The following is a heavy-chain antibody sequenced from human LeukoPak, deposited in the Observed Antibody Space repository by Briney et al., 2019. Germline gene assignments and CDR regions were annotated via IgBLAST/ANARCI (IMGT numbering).Heavy chain of an antibody. J-gene: IGHJ4*02. CDR1: GFVFSSLD. CDR2: ITHSGYGT. V-gene: IGHV3-23*01. Sequence: GGSLRLSCAASGFVFSSLDMGWVRQAPGKGLEWVSAITHSGYGTYYADSVKGRFTISRDNSKNTLYLQMNSLRAEDTAVYFCAEGARRSSGWWFFDHWGQGTLVTVSS. CDR3: AEGARRSSGWWFFDH. D-gene: IGHD6-19*01.